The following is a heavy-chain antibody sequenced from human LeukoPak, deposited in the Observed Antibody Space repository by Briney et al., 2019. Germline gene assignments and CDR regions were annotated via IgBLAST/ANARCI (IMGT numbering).Heavy chain of an antibody. J-gene: IGHJ6*03. V-gene: IGHV1-2*02. CDR2: INPNSGGT. CDR1: GYTFTGYY. Sequence: ASVKVSCKASGYTFTGYYMHWVRQAPGQGLEWMGWINPNSGGTNYAQKFQGRVTMTRDTSISTAYMELSRLRSDDTAVYYCARGRRGQWLVLIYYMDVWGKGTTVTVSS. D-gene: IGHD6-19*01. CDR3: ARGRRGQWLVLIYYMDV.